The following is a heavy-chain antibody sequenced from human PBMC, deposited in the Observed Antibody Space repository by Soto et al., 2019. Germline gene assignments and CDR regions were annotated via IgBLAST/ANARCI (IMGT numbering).Heavy chain of an antibody. CDR1: GFGFHTYW. J-gene: IGHJ5*02. CDR2: INSDGDTS. D-gene: IGHD3-10*01. CDR3: TRDCVDYYGSGNYYPRFDP. Sequence: GGSLRLSCVASGFGFHTYWMHWVRQVPGKGLVWVARINSDGDTSTYADSVKGRFSISRDNPKNTLFLQLNGLRDDDTAVYYCTRDCVDYYGSGNYYPRFDPWGQGALVTVSS. V-gene: IGHV3-74*01.